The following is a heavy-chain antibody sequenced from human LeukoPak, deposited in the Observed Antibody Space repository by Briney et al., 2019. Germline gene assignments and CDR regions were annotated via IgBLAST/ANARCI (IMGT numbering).Heavy chain of an antibody. J-gene: IGHJ5*02. CDR1: GGSISSYY. CDR3: ARENTISFDP. CDR2: IYYSGST. Sequence: PSETLSLTCTVSGGSISSYYWSWIRQPPGKGLEWIGYIYYSGSTNYNPSLKSRVTISVDTSKNHFSLKLSSVTAADTAVYYCARENTISFDPWGQGTLVTVSS. V-gene: IGHV4-59*01. D-gene: IGHD3-10*01.